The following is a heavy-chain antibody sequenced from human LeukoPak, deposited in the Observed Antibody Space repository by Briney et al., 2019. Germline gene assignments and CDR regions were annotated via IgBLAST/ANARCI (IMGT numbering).Heavy chain of an antibody. J-gene: IGHJ4*02. D-gene: IGHD6-13*01. CDR1: GYTFTSYY. V-gene: IGHV1-46*01. CDR3: ARVMYSSSLDDY. CDR2: INPSGGST. Sequence: GASVTVSCKASGYTFTSYYMHWVRQAPGQGLEWMGIINPSGGSTSYAQKFQGRVTITADKSTSTAYMELSSLRSEDTAVYYCARVMYSSSLDDYWGQGTLVTVSS.